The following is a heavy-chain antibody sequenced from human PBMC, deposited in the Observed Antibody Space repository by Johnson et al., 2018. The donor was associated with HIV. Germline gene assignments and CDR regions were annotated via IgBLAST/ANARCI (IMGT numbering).Heavy chain of an antibody. CDR3: ARERGYSSVLWKLSEDAFDI. Sequence: VQLVESGGSVVRRGGSLRLSCTASGFTFDDYGMSWVRQVPGKGLEWVSGINWNGDNTGYADSLKGRFTISRDNAKNSLYLQMNSLRAEDTAVYYCARERGYSSVLWKLSEDAFDIWGQGTMVTVSS. CDR1: GFTFDDYG. D-gene: IGHD6-19*01. CDR2: INWNGDNT. J-gene: IGHJ3*02. V-gene: IGHV3-20*04.